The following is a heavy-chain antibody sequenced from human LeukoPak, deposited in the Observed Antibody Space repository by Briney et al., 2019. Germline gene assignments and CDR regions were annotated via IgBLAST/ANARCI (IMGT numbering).Heavy chain of an antibody. CDR3: ATWGIAVAGTSVGY. D-gene: IGHD6-19*01. CDR2: MNPNSGNT. V-gene: IGHV1-8*01. J-gene: IGHJ4*02. Sequence: ASVKVSCKASGYTFTSYDINWVRQATGQGLEWMGWMNPNSGNTGYAQKFQGRVTMTRNTSISTAYMELSSLRSEDTAVYYCATWGIAVAGTSVGYWGQGTLVTVSS. CDR1: GYTFTSYD.